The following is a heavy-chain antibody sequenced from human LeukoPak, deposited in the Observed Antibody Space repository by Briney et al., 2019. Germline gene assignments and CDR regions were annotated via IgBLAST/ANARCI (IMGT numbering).Heavy chain of an antibody. CDR2: ITSRGEST. J-gene: IGHJ4*02. V-gene: IGHV3-23*01. CDR1: GFTFSIYA. D-gene: IGHD3-22*01. Sequence: PGGSLRLSCAASGFTFSIYAMSWVRQAPGKGLQWVSSITSRGESTWYVDSVKGRFTITRDNSENTLYLQVHSLRAEDTAVYYCARDRPNYYGSDGHYYRRDGDYWGRRTLVSVSS. CDR3: ARDRPNYYGSDGHYYRRDGDY.